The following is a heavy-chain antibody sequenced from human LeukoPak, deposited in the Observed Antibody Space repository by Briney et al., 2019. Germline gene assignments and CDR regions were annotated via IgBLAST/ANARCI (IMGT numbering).Heavy chain of an antibody. V-gene: IGHV4-4*07. CDR2: IYTSGRT. Sequence: SETLSLTCTVSGVSISSYYWSWIRQPAGKGLEWIGRIYTSGRTNYNPSLKSRVSMSVDTSNNQFSLKLSSVTAADTAVYYCARDRASYDILTGYYNLYYMDVWGKGTTVTVSS. CDR1: GVSISSYY. CDR3: ARDRASYDILTGYYNLYYMDV. D-gene: IGHD3-9*01. J-gene: IGHJ6*03.